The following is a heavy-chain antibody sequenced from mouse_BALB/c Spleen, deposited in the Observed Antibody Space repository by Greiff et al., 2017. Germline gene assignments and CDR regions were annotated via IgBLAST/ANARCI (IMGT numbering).Heavy chain of an antibody. V-gene: IGHV3-2*02. CDR2: ISYSGST. CDR3: ARLDYGFAY. CDR1: GYSITSDYA. J-gene: IGHJ3*01. D-gene: IGHD1-2*01. Sequence: EVQLVESGPGLVKPSQSLSLTCTVTGYSITSDYAWNWIRQFPGNKLEWMGYISYSGSTSYNPSLKSRISITRDTSKNQFFLQLNSVTTEDTATYYCARLDYGFAYWGQGTLVTVSA.